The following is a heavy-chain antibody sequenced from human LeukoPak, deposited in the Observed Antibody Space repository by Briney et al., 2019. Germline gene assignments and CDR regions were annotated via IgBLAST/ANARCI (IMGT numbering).Heavy chain of an antibody. CDR1: GFTFSSYA. Sequence: GGSLRLSCAASGFTFSSYAMSWVRQAPGKGLEWVSAISGSGGSTYYADSVKGRFTISRDNSKNTLYLQMNSLRAEDTAVYYCAAGWLRRDLFDYWGQGTLVTVSS. J-gene: IGHJ4*02. V-gene: IGHV3-23*01. CDR3: AAGWLRRDLFDY. D-gene: IGHD5-12*01. CDR2: ISGSGGST.